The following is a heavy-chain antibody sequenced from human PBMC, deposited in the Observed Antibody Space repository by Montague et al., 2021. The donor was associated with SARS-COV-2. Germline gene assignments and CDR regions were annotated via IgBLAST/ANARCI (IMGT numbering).Heavy chain of an antibody. CDR3: ARAPPYSSASWGYYGMDV. D-gene: IGHD6-6*01. V-gene: IGHV3-13*01. CDR1: GFIISVYD. CDR2: IGTRGDT. J-gene: IGHJ6*02. Sequence: SLRLSCAASGFIISVYDMHWVRQVTGKGLEWVSAIGTRGDTYYPDSVEGRFTMSRENAENTLYLQMSSLRAGDTAVYYCARAPPYSSASWGYYGMDVWGQGTTVTVFS.